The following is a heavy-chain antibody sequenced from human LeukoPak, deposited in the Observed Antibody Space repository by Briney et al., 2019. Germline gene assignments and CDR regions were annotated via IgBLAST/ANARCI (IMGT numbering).Heavy chain of an antibody. J-gene: IGHJ6*02. V-gene: IGHV3-23*01. D-gene: IGHD3-10*01. CDR1: GFTFSSYA. CDR3: AKGGITMVRGVIRGYYGMGV. Sequence: GGSLRLSCAASGFTFSSYAMSWVRQAPGKGLEWVSAISGSSGSTYYADSVKGRFTISRDNSKNTLYLQMNSLRAEDTAVYYCAKGGITMVRGVIRGYYGMGVWGQGTTVTVSS. CDR2: ISGSSGST.